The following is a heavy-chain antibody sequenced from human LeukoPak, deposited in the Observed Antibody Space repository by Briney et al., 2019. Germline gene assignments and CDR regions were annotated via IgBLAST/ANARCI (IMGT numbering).Heavy chain of an antibody. Sequence: GGSLRLSCAASGFNFRGYWMTWVRQAPGKGLQRVASIKQDGSDEYHVDSVKGRFTISRDNAKISMYLQMNNLRGEDTAVYYCTKNIAAPGRVDYQYYAMDEWGQGTTVTVS. CDR1: GFNFRGYW. D-gene: IGHD6-25*01. CDR2: IKQDGSDE. CDR3: TKNIAAPGRVDYQYYAMDE. J-gene: IGHJ6*02. V-gene: IGHV3-7*01.